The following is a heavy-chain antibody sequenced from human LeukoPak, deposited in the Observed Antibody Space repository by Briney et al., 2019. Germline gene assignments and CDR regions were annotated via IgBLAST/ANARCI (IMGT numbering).Heavy chain of an antibody. CDR2: IKQDGSEK. CDR1: GFTFSDYW. V-gene: IGHV3-7*01. D-gene: IGHD5-24*01. J-gene: IGHJ4*02. Sequence: GGSLRVSCVGSGFTFSDYWMSWVREAPGKGLKGGANIKQDGSEKDYVDAMTGRFTISRDNAKNSLYLQMNSLRAEDTAVYYCARWLELMRNFDWWGQGTLVTVSS. CDR3: ARWLELMRNFDW.